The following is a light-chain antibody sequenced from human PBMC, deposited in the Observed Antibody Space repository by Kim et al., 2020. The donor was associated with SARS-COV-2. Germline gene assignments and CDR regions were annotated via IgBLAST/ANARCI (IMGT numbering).Light chain of an antibody. V-gene: IGLV2-11*03. Sequence: GQSVTISCTGTSSDGGSYIYVSWYQQHPGKAPKVMIYDVSKRPSGVPDRFSGSKSGNTASLTISGLQADDEADYYCCSYAGTFTSLFGGGTQLTVL. CDR2: DVS. CDR3: CSYAGTFTSL. J-gene: IGLJ2*01. CDR1: SSDGGSYIY.